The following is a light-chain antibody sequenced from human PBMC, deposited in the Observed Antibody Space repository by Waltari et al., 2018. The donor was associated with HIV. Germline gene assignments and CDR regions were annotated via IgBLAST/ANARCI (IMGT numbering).Light chain of an antibody. CDR2: EVT. V-gene: IGLV2-8*01. J-gene: IGLJ3*02. CDR1: SSDIGAYDF. CDR3: SSYGDSLRVL. Sequence: QSALTQPPSASGSLGQSVTIPCTAPSSDIGAYDFVSWFQQPPHSAPKLLLYEVTRRPSTVSDRFSGSRSGNTAFLTVAGLQPDDEATYFCSSYGDSLRVLFGGGTNVTVL.